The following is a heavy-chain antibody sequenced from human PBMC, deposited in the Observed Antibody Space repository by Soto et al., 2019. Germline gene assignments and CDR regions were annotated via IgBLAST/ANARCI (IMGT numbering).Heavy chain of an antibody. CDR1: GYYFSNYA. J-gene: IGHJ6*02. CDR2: IDPGDSDA. V-gene: IGHV5-10-1*03. D-gene: IGHD6-13*01. Sequence: EVQLVQSEAEVRAPGESLRISCNGSGYYFSNYAIIWVRQLPGKGLEWMGKIDPGDSDANYSPSFQGHVTISADMSIATAYLLWRSLKASDSAIYYCPRLAAVRPGYYAMDVWGQGTRVIVSS. CDR3: PRLAAVRPGYYAMDV.